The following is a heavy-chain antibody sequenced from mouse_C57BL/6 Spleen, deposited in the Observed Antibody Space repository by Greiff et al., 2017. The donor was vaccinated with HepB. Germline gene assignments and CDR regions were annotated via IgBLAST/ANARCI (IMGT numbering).Heavy chain of an antibody. CDR1: GFTFTDYY. CDR2: IRNKANGYTT. CDR3: ARYIYYYGSSPLYYYAMDY. V-gene: IGHV7-3*01. D-gene: IGHD1-1*01. Sequence: EVKLQESGGGLVQPGGSLSLSCAASGFTFTDYYMSWVRQPPGKALEWLGFIRNKANGYTTEYSASVKGRFTISRDNSQSILYLQMNALRAEDSATYYCARYIYYYGSSPLYYYAMDYWGQGTSVTVSS. J-gene: IGHJ4*01.